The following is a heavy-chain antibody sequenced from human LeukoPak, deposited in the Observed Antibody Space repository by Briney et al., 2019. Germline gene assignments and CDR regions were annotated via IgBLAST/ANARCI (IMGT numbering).Heavy chain of an antibody. D-gene: IGHD6-19*01. CDR3: ARGYSSSYRIDY. V-gene: IGHV1-46*01. CDR2: INPRGDST. J-gene: IGHJ4*02. Sequence: ASVTVFCKASGYTFTNYYMHWVRQAPGPGLEGMGVINPRGDSTRYEQKFQDRVTMTRETSTRTVYMELSSLRSEDTAVYYCARGYSSSYRIDYWGQGTLVTVSS. CDR1: GYTFTNYY.